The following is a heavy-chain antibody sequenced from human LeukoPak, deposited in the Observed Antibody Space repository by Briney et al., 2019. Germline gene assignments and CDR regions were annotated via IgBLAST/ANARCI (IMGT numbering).Heavy chain of an antibody. Sequence: SETLSLTCTGSGGSISTNYWNWIRQPAGKGLEWIGRIYVTGTTYYNPSLKSRLTMSVDASRNQFFLNLSSVTAADTAVYYCAIGGPDLAREYFQYWGQGTLVTVS. V-gene: IGHV4-4*07. CDR3: AIGGPDLAREYFQY. J-gene: IGHJ1*01. CDR2: IYVTGTT. CDR1: GGSISTNY. D-gene: IGHD5-12*01.